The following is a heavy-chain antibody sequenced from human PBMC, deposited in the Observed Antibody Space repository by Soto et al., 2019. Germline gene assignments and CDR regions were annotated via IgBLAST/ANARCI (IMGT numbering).Heavy chain of an antibody. CDR2: IYYSGST. V-gene: IGHV4-59*08. J-gene: IGHJ5*02. Sequence: SETLSLTCTVSGGSISSYYWSWIRQPPGKGLEWIGYIYYSGSTNYNPSLKSRVTISVDTSKNQFSLKLSSVTAADTAVYYCARLSRDYDFWSAEKYTWFDPWGQGTLVTVSS. D-gene: IGHD3-3*01. CDR3: ARLSRDYDFWSAEKYTWFDP. CDR1: GGSISSYY.